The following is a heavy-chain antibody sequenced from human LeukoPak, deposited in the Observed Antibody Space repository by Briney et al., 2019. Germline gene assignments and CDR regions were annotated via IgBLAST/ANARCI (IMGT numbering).Heavy chain of an antibody. V-gene: IGHV1-2*04. Sequence: ASVKVSCKASGYIFTGQYIHWVRQAPGQGLEWMGWNNPNSGGTNYEQKFQGWVIMTRDTSISTAYMELSSLRYDDTAVYYCARHMTTANNWFDPWGQGTLVTVSS. J-gene: IGHJ5*02. CDR1: GYIFTGQY. D-gene: IGHD4-17*01. CDR3: ARHMTTANNWFDP. CDR2: NNPNSGGT.